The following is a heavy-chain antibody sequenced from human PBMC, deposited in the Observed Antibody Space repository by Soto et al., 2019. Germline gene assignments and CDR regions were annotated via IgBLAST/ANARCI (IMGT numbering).Heavy chain of an antibody. Sequence: SETLSLTCTVSGGSISSGDYYWSWIRQPPGKGLEWIGYIYYSGSTYYNPSLKSRVTISVDTSKNQFSLKLSSVTAADTAVYYCAREERTTVAGALYYYYGMDVWGQGTTVTVSS. V-gene: IGHV4-30-4*01. D-gene: IGHD2-15*01. CDR3: AREERTTVAGALYYYYGMDV. CDR1: GGSISSGDYY. J-gene: IGHJ6*02. CDR2: IYYSGST.